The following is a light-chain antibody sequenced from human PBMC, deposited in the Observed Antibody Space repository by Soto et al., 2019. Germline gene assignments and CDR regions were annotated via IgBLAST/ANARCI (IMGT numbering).Light chain of an antibody. V-gene: IGKV3-15*01. CDR2: GAS. J-gene: IGKJ1*01. CDR3: QQYNNWPRT. CDR1: QSISSN. Sequence: EIWLAQSPARLSLSPGERFTLSCRTSQSISSNLAWYQQKPGQAPRLLIYGASTRATGIPARFSGSGSGTEFTLSISSLQSEDFAVYYCQQYNNWPRTFGQGTKVDIK.